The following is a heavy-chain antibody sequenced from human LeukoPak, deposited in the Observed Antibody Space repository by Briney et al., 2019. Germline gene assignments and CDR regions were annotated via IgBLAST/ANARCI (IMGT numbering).Heavy chain of an antibody. V-gene: IGHV5-51*01. J-gene: IGHJ6*03. Sequence: GESLKISCKASGYSFTDYWIGWVRQMPGKGLEWMGIIYPRDSHTIYSPPFQGQVTVSADKSITTAYLQWSSLKASDTAIYYCTRVDFYYYYMDFWGKGTTVSVSS. CDR1: GYSFTDYW. CDR3: TRVDFYYYYMDF. CDR2: IYPRDSHT.